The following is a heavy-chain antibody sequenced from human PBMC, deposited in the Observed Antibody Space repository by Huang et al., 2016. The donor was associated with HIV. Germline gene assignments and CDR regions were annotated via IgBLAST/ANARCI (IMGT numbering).Heavy chain of an antibody. J-gene: IGHJ6*04. D-gene: IGHD2-21*02. CDR3: ARATATVGYYFFYGLDV. V-gene: IGHV4-34*02. Sequence: QVQLQQWGAQLVRPSETLSLTCAVYGGSFTDYFWTGIRQTPGKGLQWIGEISHDGTTNHSPSLMGRVTMSIDTSKNQFSLKMTSITAADTATYYCARATATVGYYFFYGLDVWGKGTAVTVS. CDR1: GGSFTDYF. CDR2: ISHDGTT.